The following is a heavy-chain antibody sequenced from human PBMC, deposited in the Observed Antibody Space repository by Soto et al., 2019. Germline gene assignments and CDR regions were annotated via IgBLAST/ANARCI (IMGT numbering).Heavy chain of an antibody. D-gene: IGHD4-17*01. CDR3: AYGDSRGPFDS. V-gene: IGHV4-59*01. J-gene: IGHJ4*02. CDR2: IYNSGST. CDR1: GGSISSYY. Sequence: PSETLSLTCTVSGGSISSYYWSWIRQPPGKGLEWIGCIYNSGSTNYNPSLKSRVTISVDTSKNQFSLKLSSVTAADTAVYYCAYGDSRGPFDSWGQGTLVTVSS.